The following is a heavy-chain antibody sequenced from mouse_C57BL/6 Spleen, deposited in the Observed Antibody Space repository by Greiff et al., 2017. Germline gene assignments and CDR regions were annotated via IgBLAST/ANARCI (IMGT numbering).Heavy chain of an antibody. Sequence: VQLQQPGAELVKPGASVKLSCKASGYTFTSYWMHWVKQRPGRGLEWIGRIDPNSGGTKYNEKFKSKATLTVDKPSSTAYMQRSSLTSEDSAVYYCARAYDGSPYYYVMDYWGQGTSVTVSS. V-gene: IGHV1-72*01. CDR3: ARAYDGSPYYYVMDY. J-gene: IGHJ4*01. D-gene: IGHD1-1*01. CDR1: GYTFTSYW. CDR2: IDPNSGGT.